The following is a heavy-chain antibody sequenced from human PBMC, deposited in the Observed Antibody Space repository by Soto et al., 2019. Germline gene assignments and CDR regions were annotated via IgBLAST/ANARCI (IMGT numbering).Heavy chain of an antibody. D-gene: IGHD6-13*01. Sequence: SETLSLTCTVSGGSISSSSYYWGWIRQPPGKGLEWIGSIYYSGSTYYNPSLKSRVTISVDTAKNQFSLKLSSVTAADTAVDYGARHLVQQQRVARGWFDPWGQGTLVTVS. J-gene: IGHJ5*02. CDR1: GGSISSSSYY. CDR3: ARHLVQQQRVARGWFDP. CDR2: IYYSGST. V-gene: IGHV4-39*01.